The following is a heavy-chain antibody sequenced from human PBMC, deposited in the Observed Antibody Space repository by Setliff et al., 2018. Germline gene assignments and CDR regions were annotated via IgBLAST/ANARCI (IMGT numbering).Heavy chain of an antibody. CDR2: INPDGSEK. V-gene: IGHV3-7*01. J-gene: IGHJ6*02. CDR1: GFTYKNDW. Sequence: GGSLRLSCGASGFTYKNDWVSWVRQAPGKGLEWLASINPDGSEKYYVDSVKGRFTISRDNARNSLSLQMNSLRTEDTAVYYCARVKPFAMDVWGQGTTVTVSS. CDR3: ARVKPFAMDV.